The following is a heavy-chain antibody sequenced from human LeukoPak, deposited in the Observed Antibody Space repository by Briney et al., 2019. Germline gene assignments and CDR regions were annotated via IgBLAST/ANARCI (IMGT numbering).Heavy chain of an antibody. CDR1: GFTFSSYW. D-gene: IGHD1-26*01. CDR3: ARKDRGAN. Sequence: GGSLRLSCAASGFTFSSYWTSWVRQAPGKGLEWVANIKQDGSEKYYVDSVKGRFTISRDNAKNSLYLQMNSLRVEDTAVYYCARKDRGANWGQGTLVTVSS. V-gene: IGHV3-7*01. CDR2: IKQDGSEK. J-gene: IGHJ4*02.